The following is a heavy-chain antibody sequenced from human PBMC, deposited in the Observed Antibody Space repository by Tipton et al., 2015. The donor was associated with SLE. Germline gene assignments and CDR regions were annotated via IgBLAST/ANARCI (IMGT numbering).Heavy chain of an antibody. CDR1: GYTLSRYA. CDR2: INTSTGKA. V-gene: IGHV7-4-1*02. J-gene: IGHJ4*02. CDR3: ATVGDTGLQRSDS. Sequence: QVQLVQSGSELKKPGASVTVSCKASGYTLSRYAMNWVRQAPGQGLEWMGWINTSTGKATYAQGFSGRFVFSLDTPANTAYLQISSLEADDSAIYYCATVGDTGLQRSDSRGQGTLVTVSS. D-gene: IGHD1-26*01.